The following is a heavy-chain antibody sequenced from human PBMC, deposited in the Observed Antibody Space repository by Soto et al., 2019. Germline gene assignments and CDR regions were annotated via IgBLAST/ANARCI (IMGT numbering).Heavy chain of an antibody. Sequence: SETLSLTCTVSGGSISSGTYYWGWFRQPPGKGLEWIGSIYYSGSTYYNPSLKSRVTISVDTSKNQFSLKLSSVTAADTAVYYCARSIVVPGTVFDPWGQGTLVTVSS. CDR1: GGSISSGTYY. V-gene: IGHV4-39*01. D-gene: IGHD6-19*01. J-gene: IGHJ5*02. CDR2: IYYSGST. CDR3: ARSIVVPGTVFDP.